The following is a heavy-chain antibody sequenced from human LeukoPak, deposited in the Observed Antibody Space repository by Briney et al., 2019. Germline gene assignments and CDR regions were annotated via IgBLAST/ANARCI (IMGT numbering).Heavy chain of an antibody. Sequence: GRSLRLSCAASGFSFSAYGVHWVRQALGKGLEWVAVIWYDGSSKDYADSVKGRFTFSRDNSKNTLYLQMNSLTVEDTAVYYCARSQSSSLIDYWGQGTLVTVSS. CDR3: ARSQSSSLIDY. CDR2: IWYDGSSK. J-gene: IGHJ4*02. CDR1: GFSFSAYG. D-gene: IGHD6-13*01. V-gene: IGHV3-33*01.